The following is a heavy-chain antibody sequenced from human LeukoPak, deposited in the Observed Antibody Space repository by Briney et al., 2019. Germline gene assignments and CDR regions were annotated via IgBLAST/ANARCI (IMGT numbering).Heavy chain of an antibody. CDR2: INPNSGGT. V-gene: IGHV1-2*06. CDR1: GYTFTGYY. Sequence: ASVKVSCKASGYTFTGYYMQWVRQAPGQGLEWMGRINPNSGGTNYAQKFQGRVTMTRDTSISTAYMELSRLRSDDTAVYYCARDLDDSSGYYYRPRAFDIWGQGTIVTVSS. D-gene: IGHD3-22*01. J-gene: IGHJ3*02. CDR3: ARDLDDSSGYYYRPRAFDI.